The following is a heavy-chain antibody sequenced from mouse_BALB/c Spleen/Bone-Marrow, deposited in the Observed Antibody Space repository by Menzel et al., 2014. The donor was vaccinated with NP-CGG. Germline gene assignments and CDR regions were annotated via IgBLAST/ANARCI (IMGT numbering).Heavy chain of an antibody. V-gene: IGHV7-3*02. CDR2: IRNKANGYTT. J-gene: IGHJ2*01. CDR3: ARDSRSTVSHFDY. Sequence: EVQGVGSGGGLVQPGGSLRLSCATSGFTFTDYYMNWVRQPPGKALEWLGFIRNKANGYTTEYSASVKGRFTISRDNSQSILYLQMNTLRAEDSATYYCARDSRSTVSHFDYWGQGTTLTVSS. CDR1: GFTFTDYY. D-gene: IGHD1-1*01.